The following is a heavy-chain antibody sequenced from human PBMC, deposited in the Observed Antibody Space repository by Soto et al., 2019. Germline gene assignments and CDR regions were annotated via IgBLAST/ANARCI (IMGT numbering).Heavy chain of an antibody. CDR3: ARRPVYCSGGSCYKTTRRFYYFDY. V-gene: IGHV4-34*01. D-gene: IGHD2-15*01. Sequence: SETLSLTCAVYGGSFSGYYWSWIRQPPGKALEWIGEINHSGSTNYNPSLKSRVTISVDTSKNQFSLKLSPVTAADTAVYYCARRPVYCSGGSCYKTTRRFYYFDYWGQGTLVTVSS. CDR2: INHSGST. J-gene: IGHJ4*02. CDR1: GGSFSGYY.